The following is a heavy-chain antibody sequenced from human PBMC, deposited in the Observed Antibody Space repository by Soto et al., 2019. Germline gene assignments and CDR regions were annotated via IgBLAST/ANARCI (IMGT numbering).Heavy chain of an antibody. Sequence: GGSLRLSCTASGFTFGDYAMSWFRQAPGKGLEWVGFIRSKAYGGTTEYAASVKGRFTISRDNANNSLYLEMKNLRGDDTAVYFCARDRDTYGHGFFDYWGRGALVTVSS. CDR1: GFTFGDYA. CDR3: ARDRDTYGHGFFDY. D-gene: IGHD5-18*01. J-gene: IGHJ4*02. CDR2: IRSKAYGGTT. V-gene: IGHV3-49*03.